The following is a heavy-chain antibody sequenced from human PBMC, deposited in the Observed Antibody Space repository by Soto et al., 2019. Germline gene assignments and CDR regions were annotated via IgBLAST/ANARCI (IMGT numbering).Heavy chain of an antibody. V-gene: IGHV1-8*01. Sequence: QVQLVQSGAEVRKPGASVKVSCEASGYTFTSYDIYWVRQATGQGLEWMGCMNPNTGNSGYAQKFQGRVTVTSDTSITTVHMELRSLRSEDTAVYYCARRAETNGWNGFGADKYYFDFWGQGTLVTVSS. CDR1: GYTFTSYD. J-gene: IGHJ4*02. CDR2: MNPNTGNS. D-gene: IGHD3-3*01. CDR3: ARRAETNGWNGFGADKYYFDF.